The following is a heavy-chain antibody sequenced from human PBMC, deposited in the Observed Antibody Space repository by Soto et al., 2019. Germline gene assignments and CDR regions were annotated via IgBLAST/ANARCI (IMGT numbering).Heavy chain of an antibody. V-gene: IGHV3-21*01. CDR1: GFTFSSYI. D-gene: IGHD3-16*02. CDR2: ITSSSSYI. Sequence: GGSLSLSCAASGFTFSSYIMNWVRQAPGKGLEWVSSITSSSSYIYYADSVKGRFTISRDNAKNSLYLQMNSLRAEDTAVYYCARVLDYDYVWGSYPLNWFDPWGQGTLVTVSS. J-gene: IGHJ5*02. CDR3: ARVLDYDYVWGSYPLNWFDP.